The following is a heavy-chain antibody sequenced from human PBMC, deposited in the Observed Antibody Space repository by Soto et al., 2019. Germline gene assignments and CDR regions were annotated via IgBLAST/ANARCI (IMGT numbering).Heavy chain of an antibody. V-gene: IGHV2-5*01. D-gene: IGHD3-16*01. Sequence: SGPTLVNPTHTLTLTCTRSGFSLSTTGVGVSWIRGPPGKALEWLALIYWHDDKRYSPSLKSRLTITKDTSKNQVVLTMTNMDPVDTATYYCAHRGGATVGLYYFDYWGQGALVTVSS. CDR1: GFSLSTTGVG. CDR2: IYWHDDK. J-gene: IGHJ4*02. CDR3: AHRGGATVGLYYFDY.